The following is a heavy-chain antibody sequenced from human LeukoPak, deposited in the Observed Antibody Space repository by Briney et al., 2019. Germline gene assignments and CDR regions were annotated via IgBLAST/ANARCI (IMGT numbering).Heavy chain of an antibody. CDR2: ISSNGGST. J-gene: IGHJ4*02. CDR3: ARDHDRYCGGDCSFDY. D-gene: IGHD2-21*01. Sequence: GGSLRLSCAASGFTFSSYAMHWVRQAPGKGLEYVSAISSNGGSTYYANSVKGRFTISRDNSKNTLYLQMGSLRAEDMAVYYCARDHDRYCGGDCSFDYWGQGTLVTVSS. CDR1: GFTFSSYA. V-gene: IGHV3-64*01.